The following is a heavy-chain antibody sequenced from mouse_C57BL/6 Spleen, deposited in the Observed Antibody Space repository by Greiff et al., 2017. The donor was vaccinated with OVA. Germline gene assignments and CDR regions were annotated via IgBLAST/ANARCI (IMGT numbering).Heavy chain of an antibody. J-gene: IGHJ3*01. V-gene: IGHV1-82*01. CDR2: IYPGDGDT. CDR1: GYAFSSSW. CDR3: EEAGGSSYGWFAY. D-gene: IGHD1-1*01. Sequence: QVQLKQSGPELVKPGASVKISCKASGYAFSSSWMNWVKQRPGKGLEWIGRIYPGDGDTNYNGKFKGKATLTADKSSSTAYMQLSSLTSEDSAVYFCEEAGGSSYGWFAYWGQGTLVTVSA.